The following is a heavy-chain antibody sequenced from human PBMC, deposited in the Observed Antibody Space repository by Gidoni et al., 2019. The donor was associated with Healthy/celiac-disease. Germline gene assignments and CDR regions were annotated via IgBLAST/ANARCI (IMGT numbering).Heavy chain of an antibody. J-gene: IGHJ4*02. V-gene: IGHV3-33*01. CDR3: ARDHYGSGSYIGY. D-gene: IGHD3-10*01. CDR2: IWYDGSNK. Sequence: QVQLVESGGGVVQPGRSLRLSCAASGFTFSSYGMHWVRQAPGKGLEWVAVIWYDGSNKYYADSVKGRFTISRDNSKNTLYLQMNSLRAEDTAVYYCARDHYGSGSYIGYWGQGTLVTVSS. CDR1: GFTFSSYG.